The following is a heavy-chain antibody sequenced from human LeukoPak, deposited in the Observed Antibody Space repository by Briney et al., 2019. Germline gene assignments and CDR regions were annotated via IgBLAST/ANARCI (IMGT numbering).Heavy chain of an antibody. CDR2: IYPGDSDI. V-gene: IGHV5-51*01. Sequence: GESLKISCKGSGYSFTSYWIVWVRQMPGKGLEWMGFIYPGDSDIRYSPSFQGQVTISVDKSINTAYLQWSSLKASDTAMYYCARERGYGLGRPNWFDPWGQGTLVTVSS. CDR3: ARERGYGLGRPNWFDP. J-gene: IGHJ5*02. CDR1: GYSFTSYW. D-gene: IGHD3-10*01.